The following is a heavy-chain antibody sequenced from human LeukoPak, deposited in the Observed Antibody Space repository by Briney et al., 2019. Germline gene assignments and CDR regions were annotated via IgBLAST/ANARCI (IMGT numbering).Heavy chain of an antibody. CDR2: IDSSGSSI. Sequence: AGGSLRLSCAASGFTFSTYEMIWVRQAPGKGLEWISYIDSSGSSIYYADSVKGRFTISRDNAKNSLYLQMNSLRAEDAAIYYCAKGRTGFSYGYGIDYWGQGTLVTVSS. D-gene: IGHD5-18*01. V-gene: IGHV3-48*03. CDR1: GFTFSTYE. CDR3: AKGRTGFSYGYGIDY. J-gene: IGHJ4*02.